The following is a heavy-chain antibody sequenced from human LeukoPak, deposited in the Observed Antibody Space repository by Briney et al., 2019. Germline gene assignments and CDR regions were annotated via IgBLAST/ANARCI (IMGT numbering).Heavy chain of an antibody. Sequence: PSDTLSLTCAVYGGSFSGYYWSWIRQPTGKGLECIGENNHSGSTNYNPSLKSRVTISVDTSKNQFSLKLSSVTAADTAVYYCARGSAITMVRGVIRRWFDPWGQGTLVTVSS. CDR2: NNHSGST. CDR1: GGSFSGYY. D-gene: IGHD3-10*01. V-gene: IGHV4-34*01. CDR3: ARGSAITMVRGVIRRWFDP. J-gene: IGHJ5*02.